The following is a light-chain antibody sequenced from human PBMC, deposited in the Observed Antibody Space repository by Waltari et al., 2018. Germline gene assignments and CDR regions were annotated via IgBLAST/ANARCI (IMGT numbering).Light chain of an antibody. J-gene: IGLJ2*01. V-gene: IGLV2-14*03. CDR1: SSDVGGYNY. CDR3: SSYVSSDTLEL. Sequence: HSALTQPASVSGSPGQSITLSCTGTSSDVGGYNYVSWYQQHPGKAPKLMIFDVSNRPSGGSSRFSGSKSGNTASLTISGLQAEDEADYYCSSYVSSDTLELFGGGTSLTVL. CDR2: DVS.